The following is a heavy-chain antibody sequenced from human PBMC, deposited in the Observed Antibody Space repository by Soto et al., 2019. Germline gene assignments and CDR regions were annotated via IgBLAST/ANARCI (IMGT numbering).Heavy chain of an antibody. D-gene: IGHD1-26*01. Sequence: QVQLVQSGAEVKKPGSSVKVSCKASGGTFSSYTISWVRQAPGQGREWMGRIIAVLGIANYAEKFQGRVTIPAEKSPSTAYMELSSLRSEDTDMYYCASVTDTTTSYHYWGQGPLVTVSS. CDR2: IIAVLGIA. CDR3: ASVTDTTTSYHY. J-gene: IGHJ4*02. CDR1: GGTFSSYT. V-gene: IGHV1-69*02.